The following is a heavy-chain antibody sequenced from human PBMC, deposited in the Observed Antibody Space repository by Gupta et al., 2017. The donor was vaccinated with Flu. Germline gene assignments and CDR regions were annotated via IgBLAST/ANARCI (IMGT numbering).Heavy chain of an antibody. Sequence: AVYGASFGDYYWTWIRQPPGKGLEWIGEINQSGPTNYNPSLKSRVTISLDTSKNQFSLKLTSVTAADTAVYYCARNTDSLDWGQGTLVTVSS. CDR1: GASFGDYY. J-gene: IGHJ4*02. V-gene: IGHV4-34*01. CDR3: ARNTDSLD. D-gene: IGHD3-22*01. CDR2: INQSGPT.